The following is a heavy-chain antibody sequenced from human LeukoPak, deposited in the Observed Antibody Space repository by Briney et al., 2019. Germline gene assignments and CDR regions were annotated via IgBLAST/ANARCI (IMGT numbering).Heavy chain of an antibody. CDR1: GGFISSYY. CDR2: NYTSGST. CDR3: AREAIVVPTFDY. J-gene: IGHJ4*02. D-gene: IGHD2-2*01. Sequence: SETLSLTCTVCGGFISSYYWSWIRQPAGKGLEWIGRNYTSGSTNYNPSLNSRVTMSVDTSKNQFSLKLSSVTAADTAVYYCAREAIVVPTFDYWGQGTLVTVSS. V-gene: IGHV4-4*07.